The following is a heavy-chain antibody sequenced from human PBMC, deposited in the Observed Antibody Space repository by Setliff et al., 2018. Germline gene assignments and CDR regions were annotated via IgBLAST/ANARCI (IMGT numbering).Heavy chain of an antibody. D-gene: IGHD6-19*01. CDR3: ARKVEQWLTPHFDY. V-gene: IGHV4-59*01. Sequence: PSETLSLTCNVSGASIRNFYWTWIRQPTGKGLEWIGYVHFTGSTNYNPSLKSRVTMSVDVSKSQFSLRLSSVTAADTAVYYCARKVEQWLTPHFDYWGQGALVTVSS. CDR1: GASIRNFY. J-gene: IGHJ4*02. CDR2: VHFTGST.